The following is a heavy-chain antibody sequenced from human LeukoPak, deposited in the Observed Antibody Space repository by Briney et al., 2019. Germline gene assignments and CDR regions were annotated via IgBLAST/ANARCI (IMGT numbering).Heavy chain of an antibody. CDR1: GGSISSYY. Sequence: AETLSLTCTVSGGSISSYYWSWIRQPPGKGLEWIGYIYYSGSTNYNPSLKSRVTISVDTSKNQFSLKLSSVTAADTAVYYCSRERREYINSNYYYYYMDVWGKGTTVTVSS. J-gene: IGHJ6*03. CDR2: IYYSGST. D-gene: IGHD1-1*01. CDR3: SRERREYINSNYYYYYMDV. V-gene: IGHV4-59*01.